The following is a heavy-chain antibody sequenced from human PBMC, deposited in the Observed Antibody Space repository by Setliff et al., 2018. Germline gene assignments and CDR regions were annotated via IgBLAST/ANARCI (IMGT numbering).Heavy chain of an antibody. CDR3: ARLEKDYGDHGRKSLDY. J-gene: IGHJ4*02. CDR1: GYSFSNFW. CDR2: IYPGDSHP. V-gene: IGHV5-51*01. D-gene: IGHD4-17*01. Sequence: GGSLKISCQGSGYSFSNFWIGWVRQMPGQGLEWMGIIYPGDSHPRYSPSFQGQVTMSADKSINTAYLQWSSLRSEDTAMYYCARLEKDYGDHGRKSLDYWGQGTLVTVSS.